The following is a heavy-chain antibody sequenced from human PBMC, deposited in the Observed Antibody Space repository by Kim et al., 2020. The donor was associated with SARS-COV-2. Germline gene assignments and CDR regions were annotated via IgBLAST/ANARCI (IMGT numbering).Heavy chain of an antibody. CDR2: IFYTGST. CDR1: GGSISSSSYY. D-gene: IGHD6-13*01. CDR3: ARERGSSNWTGNLDY. J-gene: IGHJ4*01. V-gene: IGHV4-39*07. Sequence: SETLSLTCTVSGGSISSSSYYWGWIRQPPGKGLEWIGSIFYTGSTYYNPSLKSRVTISVDTSKNQFSLKLSSVTAADTAVYYCARERGSSNWTGNLDYWG.